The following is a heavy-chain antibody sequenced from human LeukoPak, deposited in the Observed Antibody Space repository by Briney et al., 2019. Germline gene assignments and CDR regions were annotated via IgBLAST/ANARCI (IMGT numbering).Heavy chain of an antibody. D-gene: IGHD1-7*01. Sequence: SETLSLTCTVSGGSINSGGYYWSWIRQHPGKGLEWIGYVYYTGSTYYNPSLKSRVTMSVVTSKNQFSLKLSSVTAADTAVYYCARENYRLKTRWFDPWGQGTLVTASS. CDR1: GGSINSGGYY. J-gene: IGHJ5*02. V-gene: IGHV4-31*03. CDR2: VYYTGST. CDR3: ARENYRLKTRWFDP.